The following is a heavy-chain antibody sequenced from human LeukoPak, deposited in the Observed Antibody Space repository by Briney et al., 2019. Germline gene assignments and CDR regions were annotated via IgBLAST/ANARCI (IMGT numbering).Heavy chain of an antibody. J-gene: IGHJ4*02. Sequence: GGSLRLSCAASGFXFSSYWIFWVRQVPGKGLVWVSRITSDGGSTAYADSVKGRFTISRDNARNSLYLQMNSLRAEDTAVYYCARDPRAAAHFDYWGQGTLVTVSS. V-gene: IGHV3-74*01. CDR2: ITSDGGST. CDR1: GFXFSSYW. CDR3: ARDPRAAAHFDY. D-gene: IGHD6-13*01.